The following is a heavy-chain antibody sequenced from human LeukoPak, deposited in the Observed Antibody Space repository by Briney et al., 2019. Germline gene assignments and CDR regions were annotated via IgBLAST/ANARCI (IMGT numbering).Heavy chain of an antibody. CDR3: ARGARIVLMVYAKNWFDP. D-gene: IGHD2-8*01. CDR2: INHSGGT. V-gene: IGHV4-34*01. J-gene: IGHJ5*02. Sequence: PSETLSLTCAVYGGSFSGYYWSWIRQPPGKGLEWIGEINHSGGTNYNPSLKSRVTISVDTSKNQFSLKLSSVTAADTAVYYCARGARIVLMVYAKNWFDPWGQGTLVTVSS. CDR1: GGSFSGYY.